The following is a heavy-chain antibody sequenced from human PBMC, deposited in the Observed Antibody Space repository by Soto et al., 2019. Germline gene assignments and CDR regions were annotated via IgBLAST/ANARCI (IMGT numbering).Heavy chain of an antibody. D-gene: IGHD6-13*01. CDR2: ISNTGGNT. V-gene: IGHV3-23*01. Sequence: VQLLESGGGLVQPGGSLRLSCVASGFSFGDYAMSWVRQAPGKGLEWVSAISNTGGNTYYADSVKGRFTISRDNSKNTLYVQMNSLTAEDTAVYYCAKYASSSWSLFDYWGQGTVVTVSS. CDR1: GFSFGDYA. CDR3: AKYASSSWSLFDY. J-gene: IGHJ4*02.